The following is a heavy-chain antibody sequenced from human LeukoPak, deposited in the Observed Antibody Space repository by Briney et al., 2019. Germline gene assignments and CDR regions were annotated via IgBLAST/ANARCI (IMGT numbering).Heavy chain of an antibody. D-gene: IGHD6-19*01. CDR3: ARLGYSSGWYQSYFDY. CDR1: GGSISSFY. CDR2: IYYSGST. V-gene: IGHV4-59*01. Sequence: SETLSLTCSVSGGSISSFYWSWIRQPPGKGLEWIGYIYYSGSTNYNPSLKSRVTISVDTSKNQFSLKLSSVTAADTAVYYCARLGYSSGWYQSYFDYWGQGTLVTVSS. J-gene: IGHJ4*02.